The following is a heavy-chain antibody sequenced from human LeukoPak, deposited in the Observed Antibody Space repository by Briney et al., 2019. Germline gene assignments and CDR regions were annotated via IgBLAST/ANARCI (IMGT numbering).Heavy chain of an antibody. Sequence: GGSLRLSCAASGFTFSSYWMHWVRQTPGKGLIWVSHINSDGSSTSYVDSVKGRFTISRDNSKNTLYLQMNSLRAEDTAVYYCARLLEMATIDDFDYWGQGTLVTVSS. J-gene: IGHJ4*02. V-gene: IGHV3-74*01. D-gene: IGHD5-24*01. CDR2: INSDGSST. CDR3: ARLLEMATIDDFDY. CDR1: GFTFSSYW.